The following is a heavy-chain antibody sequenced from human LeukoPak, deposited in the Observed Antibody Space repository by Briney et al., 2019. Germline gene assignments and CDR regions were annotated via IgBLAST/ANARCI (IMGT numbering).Heavy chain of an antibody. J-gene: IGHJ4*02. CDR1: GGTFISYA. CDR3: ARGDYDYVWGIFDY. V-gene: IGHV1-69*13. CDR2: IIPIFGTA. D-gene: IGHD3-16*01. Sequence: SVKVSCKASGGTFISYAISWVRQAPGQGLEWMGGIIPIFGTANYAQKFQGRVTITADESTSIAYMELSSLRSEDTAVYYCARGDYDYVWGIFDYWGQGTLVTVSS.